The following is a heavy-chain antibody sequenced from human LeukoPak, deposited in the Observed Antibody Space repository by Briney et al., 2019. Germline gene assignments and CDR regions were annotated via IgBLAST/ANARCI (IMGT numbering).Heavy chain of an antibody. CDR1: GFIFDDHG. V-gene: IGHV3-9*01. D-gene: IGHD4-17*01. Sequence: GGSLRLSCAASGFIFDDHGMHWVRQAPGKGLEWVSGISWSSGIIGYADSVKGRFTISRDNAKNSLYLQMNSLRAEDTAVYYCATGYGDYLDYYYGMDVWGQGTTVTVSS. CDR2: ISWSSGII. J-gene: IGHJ6*02. CDR3: ATGYGDYLDYYYGMDV.